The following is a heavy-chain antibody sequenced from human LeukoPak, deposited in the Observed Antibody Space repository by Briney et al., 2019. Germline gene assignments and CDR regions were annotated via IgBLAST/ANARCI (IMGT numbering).Heavy chain of an antibody. V-gene: IGHV1-69*05. CDR1: GGTFSSYA. CDR2: IIPIFGTA. CDR3: ARGPPAVAATEDWFDP. J-gene: IGHJ5*02. D-gene: IGHD6-19*01. Sequence: ASVKVSCKASGGTFSSYAISWVRQAPGQGLEWMGRIIPIFGTANYAQKFQGRVTITTDESTSTAYMELSSLRSEDTAVYYCARGPPAVAATEDWFDPWGQGTLVTVSS.